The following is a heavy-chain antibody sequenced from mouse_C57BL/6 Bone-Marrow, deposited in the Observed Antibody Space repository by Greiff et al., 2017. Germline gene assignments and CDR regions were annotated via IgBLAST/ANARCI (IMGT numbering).Heavy chain of an antibody. CDR1: GYTFTDYY. CDR2: IYPGSGNT. D-gene: IGHD1-1*01. J-gene: IGHJ3*01. Sequence: QVQLQQSGAELVRPGASVKLSCKASGYTFTDYYINWVKQRPGQGLEWIARIYPGSGNTYYNEKFKGKATLTAEKSSSTAYMQLSSLTSEDSAVYFCARTFPHYYGSSLFAYWGQGTLVTVSA. V-gene: IGHV1-76*01. CDR3: ARTFPHYYGSSLFAY.